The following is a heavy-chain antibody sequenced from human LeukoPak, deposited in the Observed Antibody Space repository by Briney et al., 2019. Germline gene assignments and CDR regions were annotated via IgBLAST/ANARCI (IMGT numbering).Heavy chain of an antibody. CDR2: IYYSGST. D-gene: IGHD4-23*01. Sequence: SETLSLTCTVSGGSISGSTYYWGWIRQPPGKGLEWIGYIYYSGSTNYNPSLKSRVTISVETSKNQFSLKLSSVTAADTAVYYCARGTVVTPGSSWGQGTLVTVSS. CDR1: GGSISGSTYY. CDR3: ARGTVVTPGSS. J-gene: IGHJ5*02. V-gene: IGHV4-61*05.